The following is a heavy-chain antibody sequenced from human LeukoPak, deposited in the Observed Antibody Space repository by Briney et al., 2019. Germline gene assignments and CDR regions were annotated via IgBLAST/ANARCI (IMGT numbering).Heavy chain of an antibody. CDR3: ARERRPSDCSSTSCYEYFDY. V-gene: IGHV1-2*02. Sequence: GASVKVSCKASGYTSTGYYMHWVRQAPGQGLEWMGWINPNSGGTNYAQNFQGRATMTRDTSIGTACMELSRLRSDDTAVYYCARERRPSDCSSTSCYEYFDYWGQGTLVTVSS. CDR1: GYTSTGYY. D-gene: IGHD2-2*01. J-gene: IGHJ4*02. CDR2: INPNSGGT.